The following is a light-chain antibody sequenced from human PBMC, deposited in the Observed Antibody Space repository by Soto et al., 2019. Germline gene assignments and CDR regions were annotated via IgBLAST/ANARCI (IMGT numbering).Light chain of an antibody. CDR1: QDINNF. V-gene: IGKV1-33*01. CDR3: HQYYNLALT. Sequence: DIQMTQSPSSLSASVGDRVTITCQTSQDINNFLNWYQQKPGKAPKLLIYDASNLETGVPSRFSGSGSGTDFTFTISSLQPEDIATYYCHQYYNLALTFGGGTKVELK. J-gene: IGKJ4*01. CDR2: DAS.